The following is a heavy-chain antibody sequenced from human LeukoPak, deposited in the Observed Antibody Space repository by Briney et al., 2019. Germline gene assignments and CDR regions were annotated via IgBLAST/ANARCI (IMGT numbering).Heavy chain of an antibody. J-gene: IGHJ4*02. CDR3: ARDPETWQAA. Sequence: GGSLRLSCAASGFTFSDDYMTWSRHAPGEGLEWVSYISSSTHYTNYADSVKGRFTISRDNATNSLYLQMNSLRAEDTAVYYCARDPETWQAAWGQGTLVTVSS. CDR1: GFTFSDDY. V-gene: IGHV3-11*05. D-gene: IGHD6-25*01. CDR2: ISSSTHYT.